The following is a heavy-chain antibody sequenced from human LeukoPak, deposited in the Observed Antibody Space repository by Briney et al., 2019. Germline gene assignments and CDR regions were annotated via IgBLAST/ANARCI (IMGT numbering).Heavy chain of an antibody. CDR2: IKPDSGAT. V-gene: IGHV1-2*02. CDR1: GYTLGAFY. CDR3: TRDGDWVRQDFDL. D-gene: IGHD2-21*02. J-gene: IGHJ4*02. Sequence: ASVTVSCTASGYTLGAFYMYWVRQAPGQGLEWMGWIKPDSGATLYSQKFQGRVTMTRDTSITTLYMELSSLTSDDTAVYHCTRDGDWVRQDFDLWGQGTLVTVSS.